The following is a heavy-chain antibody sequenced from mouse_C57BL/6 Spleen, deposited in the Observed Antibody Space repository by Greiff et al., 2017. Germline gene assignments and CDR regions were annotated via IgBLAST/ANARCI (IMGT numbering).Heavy chain of an antibody. D-gene: IGHD2-4*01. J-gene: IGHJ3*01. Sequence: VQLQQSGPELVKPGASVKISCKASGYTFTDYYMNWVKQSHGKSLEWIGDINPNNGGTSYNQKFKGKATLTVDKSSSTAYMELRSLTSEDSAVYYCARGGYYDYWFAYWGQGTLVTVSA. V-gene: IGHV1-26*01. CDR2: INPNNGGT. CDR1: GYTFTDYY. CDR3: ARGGYYDYWFAY.